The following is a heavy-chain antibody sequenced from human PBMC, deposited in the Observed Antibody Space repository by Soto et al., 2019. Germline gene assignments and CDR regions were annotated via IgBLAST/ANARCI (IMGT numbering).Heavy chain of an antibody. Sequence: QVQLVESGGGVVQPGRSLRLSCAASGFTFSSYGMHWVRQAPGKGLEWVAVISYDGSNKYYADSVKGRFTISRDNSKNTLYLQMNSLRAEDTAVYYCAKDAVRAGFGVVRIYYYYYYGMDVWGQGTTVTVSS. J-gene: IGHJ6*02. CDR3: AKDAVRAGFGVVRIYYYYYYGMDV. CDR2: ISYDGSNK. V-gene: IGHV3-30*18. D-gene: IGHD3-3*01. CDR1: GFTFSSYG.